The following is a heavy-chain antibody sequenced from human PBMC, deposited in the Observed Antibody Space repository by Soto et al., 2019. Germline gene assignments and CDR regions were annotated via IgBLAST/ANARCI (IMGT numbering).Heavy chain of an antibody. CDR3: ASGGFRTV. Sequence: QVQLQQWGAGLLKPSETLSLTCAVYGGSFSGYYWSWIRQPPGKGLEWIGEINHSGSTNYNPSLKSRVSISVDTSKNLFSLKLSSVTAADTAVYYCASGGFRTVWGQGTMVTVSS. CDR1: GGSFSGYY. J-gene: IGHJ3*01. V-gene: IGHV4-34*01. CDR2: INHSGST.